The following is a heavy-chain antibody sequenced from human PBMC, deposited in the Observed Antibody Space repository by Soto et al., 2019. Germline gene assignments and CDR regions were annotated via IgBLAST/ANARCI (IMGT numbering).Heavy chain of an antibody. CDR3: GREGSAAVAGSGPWVPH. CDR2: SSNYNGNT. D-gene: IGHD6-19*01. Sequence: QAQLVQTGAEAKKPGASVKVSCKTSGYCFNTYNINWLRQAPGQGLEWRGWSSNYNGNTKDEQKVKGRVTMTTDTVTKTADMRLRRLRSDDTGVYYCGREGSAAVAGSGPWVPHWGQGTLVTVSS. J-gene: IGHJ1*01. CDR1: GYCFNTYN. V-gene: IGHV1-18*01.